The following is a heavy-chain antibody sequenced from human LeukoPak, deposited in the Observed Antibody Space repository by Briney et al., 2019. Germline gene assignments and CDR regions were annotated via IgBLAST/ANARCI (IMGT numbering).Heavy chain of an antibody. CDR3: AKPVYRGGSY. Sequence: GGSLRLSCAASGFTFSNYAMTWVRQAPGKGLQWVSSISDSGTSTDYADSVKGRFTIARDNSKNTVYLQMNSLRAEDTAVYYCAKPVYRGGSYWGQGTLVTVSS. D-gene: IGHD3-10*01. CDR2: ISDSGTST. V-gene: IGHV3-23*01. J-gene: IGHJ4*02. CDR1: GFTFSNYA.